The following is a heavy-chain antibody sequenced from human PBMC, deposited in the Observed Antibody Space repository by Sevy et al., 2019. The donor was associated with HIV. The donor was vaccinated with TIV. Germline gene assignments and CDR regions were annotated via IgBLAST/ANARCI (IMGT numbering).Heavy chain of an antibody. J-gene: IGHJ4*02. D-gene: IGHD6-19*01. CDR3: AGGGGNGWYYFDY. CDR1: GFNFNIYS. V-gene: IGHV3-23*01. Sequence: GGSLRLSCVASGFNFNIYSMSWVRQAPGKGLEWVSTLSFGCGRINHADSVQGRFTMSRDESKKTVYLEMNSLRAEDTAVYYCAGGGGNGWYYFDYWGQETLVTVSS. CDR2: LSFGCGRI.